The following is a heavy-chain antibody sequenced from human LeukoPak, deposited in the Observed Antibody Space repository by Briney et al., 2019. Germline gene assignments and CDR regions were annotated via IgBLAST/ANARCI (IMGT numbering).Heavy chain of an antibody. CDR2: ISYDGSNK. CDR1: GFTFSSYA. Sequence: GGTLRLSCAASGFTFSSYAMHWVRQAPGEGLEWVAVISYDGSNKYYADSVKGRFTISRDNSKNTLYLQMNSLRAEDTAVYYCARVRVPYGSGSYRGLDIWGQGTMVTVSS. V-gene: IGHV3-30*04. CDR3: ARVRVPYGSGSYRGLDI. D-gene: IGHD3-10*01. J-gene: IGHJ3*02.